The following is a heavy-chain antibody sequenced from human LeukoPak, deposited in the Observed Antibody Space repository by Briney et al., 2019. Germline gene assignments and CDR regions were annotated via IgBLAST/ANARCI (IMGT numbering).Heavy chain of an antibody. J-gene: IGHJ4*02. CDR1: GFTFSSFA. Sequence: GGSLRLSCAAPGFTFSSFAMSWVRQAPGKGLEWVSVISGSGATTYYADSVKGRFTISRVNSKNTLYLQMNSLRADDTAVYYCAKAHFRHDYWGQGTLVTVSS. CDR2: ISGSGATT. V-gene: IGHV3-23*01. CDR3: AKAHFRHDY. D-gene: IGHD2/OR15-2a*01.